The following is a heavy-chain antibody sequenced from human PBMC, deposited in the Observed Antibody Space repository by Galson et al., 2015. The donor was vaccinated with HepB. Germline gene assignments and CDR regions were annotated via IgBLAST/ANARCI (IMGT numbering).Heavy chain of an antibody. J-gene: IGHJ4*02. V-gene: IGHV6-1*01. Sequence: CAISGDSVSSNSAAWNWIRQSPSRGLEWLGRTYYRSKWYNDYAVSVKSRITINPDTSKNQFSLQLNSVTPEDTAVYYCARELSFSGWFFGFDYWGQGTLVTVSS. CDR1: GDSVSSNSAA. CDR2: TYYRSKWYN. D-gene: IGHD6-19*01. CDR3: ARELSFSGWFFGFDY.